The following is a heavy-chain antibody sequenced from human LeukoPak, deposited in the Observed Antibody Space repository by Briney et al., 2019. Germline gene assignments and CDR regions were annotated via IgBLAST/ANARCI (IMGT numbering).Heavy chain of an antibody. J-gene: IGHJ6*02. CDR2: IYTSGST. CDR1: GGSISSYY. CDR3: ARDRDGDYYYYYGMDV. D-gene: IGHD4-17*01. V-gene: IGHV4-4*07. Sequence: PSETLSLTCTVSGGSISSYYWSWIRQPAGKGLEWIRRIYTSGSTNYNPSLKSRVTMSVDTSKNQFSLKLSSVTAADTAVYYCARDRDGDYYYYYGMDVWGQGTTVTVSS.